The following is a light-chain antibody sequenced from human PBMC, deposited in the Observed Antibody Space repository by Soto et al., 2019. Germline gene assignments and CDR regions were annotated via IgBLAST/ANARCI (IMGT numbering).Light chain of an antibody. CDR3: SSYAGSNNLL. CDR1: SSDVGGYNY. CDR2: EVI. J-gene: IGLJ3*02. Sequence: QSALTQPPSASGSPGQSVTISCPGTSSDVGGYNYVSWYQQHPGKAPKLMIYEVIKRPSGVPDRFSGSKSGNTASLTVSGLQAEDEADYYCSSYAGSNNLLFGGGTKLTVL. V-gene: IGLV2-8*01.